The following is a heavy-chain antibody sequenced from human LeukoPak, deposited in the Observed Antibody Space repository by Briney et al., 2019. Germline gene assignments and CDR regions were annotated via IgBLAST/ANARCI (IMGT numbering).Heavy chain of an antibody. CDR2: MNPNSGNT. CDR3: ARQYSSSLPYYFDY. V-gene: IGHV1-8*03. Sequence: ASVKVSCKASGYTFTSYDINWVRQATGQGLEWMGWMNPNSGNTGYAQKFQGRVTITRNTSISTAYMELSSLRSEDTAVYYCARQYSSSLPYYFDYWGQGTLVTVSS. D-gene: IGHD6-13*01. CDR1: GYTFTSYD. J-gene: IGHJ4*02.